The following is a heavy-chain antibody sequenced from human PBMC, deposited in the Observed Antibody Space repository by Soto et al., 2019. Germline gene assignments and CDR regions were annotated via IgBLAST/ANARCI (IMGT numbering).Heavy chain of an antibody. Sequence: QVQLVESGGGVVQPGRSLRLSCAASGFTFSSYGMHWVRQAPGKGLEWVAVIWYDGSNKYYADSVKGRFTISRDNSKNTLYLQMNSLRAEDTAVYYCARGVYYDILTGPNMDVWGQGTTVTVSS. CDR3: ARGVYYDILTGPNMDV. CDR2: IWYDGSNK. D-gene: IGHD3-9*01. V-gene: IGHV3-33*01. CDR1: GFTFSSYG. J-gene: IGHJ6*02.